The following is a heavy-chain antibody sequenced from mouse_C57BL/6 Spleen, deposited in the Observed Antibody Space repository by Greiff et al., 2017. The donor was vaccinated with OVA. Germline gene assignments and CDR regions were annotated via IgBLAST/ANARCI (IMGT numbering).Heavy chain of an antibody. Sequence: QVQLQESDAELVKPGASVKLSCKASGYTFTGHTIHWMKQRPGQGLEWIGYIYPRNGSTKYNEKFKDKATLTADKSSSTAYLQLNSLTSVDSAVYFCARTDDGSSYWYFDDWGRGTTVTVSS. V-gene: IGHV1-78*01. CDR1: GYTFTGHT. CDR2: IYPRNGST. CDR3: ARTDDGSSYWYFDD. D-gene: IGHD1-1*01. J-gene: IGHJ1*03.